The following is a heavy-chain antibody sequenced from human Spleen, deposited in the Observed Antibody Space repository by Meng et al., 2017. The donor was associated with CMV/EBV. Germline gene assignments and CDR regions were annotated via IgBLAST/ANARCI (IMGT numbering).Heavy chain of an antibody. Sequence: GGSLRLSCAAFGFRFDDYGMSWVRQAPGKGLEWVAGINWNGGSTGYADSVKGRFTISRDNAKNSLDLQMNSLRAEDTALYYCARGGRYYYESSGYYYFYYWGQGTLVTVSS. J-gene: IGHJ4*02. CDR3: ARGGRYYYESSGYYYFYY. CDR2: INWNGGST. D-gene: IGHD3-22*01. CDR1: GFRFDDYG. V-gene: IGHV3-20*04.